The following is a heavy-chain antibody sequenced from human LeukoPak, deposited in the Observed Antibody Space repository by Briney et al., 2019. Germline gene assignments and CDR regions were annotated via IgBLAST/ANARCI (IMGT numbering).Heavy chain of an antibody. J-gene: IGHJ5*02. CDR3: TRVNLRGSQYNWFDP. CDR1: GGTFRSHI. Sequence: ASVKVSCETSGGTFRSHIFSWVRQAPGQGLEWMGRITPIINSAKYAQKFRDRLTITADTSTGTAYMELSSLTPEDTALYYCTRVNLRGSQYNWFDPWGQGTLVIVSS. V-gene: IGHV1-69*08. D-gene: IGHD1-26*01. CDR2: ITPIINSA.